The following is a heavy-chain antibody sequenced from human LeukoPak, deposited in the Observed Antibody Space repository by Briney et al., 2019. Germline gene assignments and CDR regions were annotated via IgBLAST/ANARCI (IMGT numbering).Heavy chain of an antibody. J-gene: IGHJ6*03. CDR2: IIPIFGTA. D-gene: IGHD3-9*01. Sequence: SVKVSCKASGGTFSSYAISWVRQAPGQGLEWMGGIIPIFGTANYAQKFQGRVTITADESTSTAYMELSSLRSEDTAVDYCASGLILTGSIYYYYYMDVWGKGTTVTISS. CDR1: GGTFSSYA. V-gene: IGHV1-69*13. CDR3: ASGLILTGSIYYYYYMDV.